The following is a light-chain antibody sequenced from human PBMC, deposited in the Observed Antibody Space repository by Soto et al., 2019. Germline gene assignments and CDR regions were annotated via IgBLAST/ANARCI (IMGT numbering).Light chain of an antibody. J-gene: IGLJ1*01. CDR1: SSNIGTSS. CDR3: AVWDDSLNGHV. CDR2: TND. V-gene: IGLV1-44*01. Sequence: QSVLTQPPSASGTPGQTVTISCSGSSSNIGTSSVHWYKHLPGTAPKPLIYTNDQRPSGVPDRFSGSKSGNSASLAISGIKSEDEADYYCAVWDDSLNGHVFGAGTKRTVL.